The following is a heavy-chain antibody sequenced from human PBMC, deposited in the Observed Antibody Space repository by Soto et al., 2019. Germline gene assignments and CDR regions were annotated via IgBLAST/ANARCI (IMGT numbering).Heavy chain of an antibody. CDR3: ARGDVDTVMVDYYDGMDV. J-gene: IGHJ6*01. D-gene: IGHD5-18*01. CDR2: IIPIFGTA. V-gene: IGHV1-69*01. CDR1: GGTFSSYA. Sequence: QVQLVQSGAEVKKPGSSVKVSCKASGGTFSSYAISWLRQAPGQGLEWMGGIIPIFGTANYAQKFQGRVTITADESTSTAYMVLCSLRSAETAVYYCARGDVDTVMVDYYDGMDVWGQVTTVTGSS.